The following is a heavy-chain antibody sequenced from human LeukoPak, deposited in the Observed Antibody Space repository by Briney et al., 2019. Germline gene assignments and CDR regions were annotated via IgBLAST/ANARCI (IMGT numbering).Heavy chain of an antibody. J-gene: IGHJ4*02. V-gene: IGHV1-69*01. Sequence: ASVKVSCKASGGTFSSYAISWVRQAPGQGLEWMGGIIPIFGTANYAQKFQGRVTITADESTSTAYMELSSLRSEDTAVYYCARLSPYYYGSGSWVYDYWGQGTLVTVSS. D-gene: IGHD3-10*01. CDR1: GGTFSSYA. CDR2: IIPIFGTA. CDR3: ARLSPYYYGSGSWVYDY.